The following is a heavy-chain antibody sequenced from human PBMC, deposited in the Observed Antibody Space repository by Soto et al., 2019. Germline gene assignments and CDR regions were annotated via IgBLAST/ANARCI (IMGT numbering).Heavy chain of an antibody. CDR2: MTRYNGNT. CDR3: SRSSLVSEHDSVEV. CDR1: GYTFTYRY. V-gene: IGHV1-45*02. D-gene: IGHD3-22*01. J-gene: IGHJ3*01. Sequence: QMDLVQSGAEVKRPGSSVKISCTASGYTFTYRYFHWVRQAPGQPFGYMVWMTRYNGNTEYAPSFKARVVKTGENNLCSAYMELSSLTADCTAMYYCSRSSLVSEHDSVEVWGQGTQVTVSS.